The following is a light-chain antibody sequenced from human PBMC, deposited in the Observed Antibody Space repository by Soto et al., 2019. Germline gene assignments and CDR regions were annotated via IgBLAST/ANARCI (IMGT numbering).Light chain of an antibody. V-gene: IGLV2-11*01. J-gene: IGLJ3*02. CDR3: CSHAASYTWV. Sequence: QSALTQPRSVSGSPGQSVTISCTGTNRDVGSYNYVSWYQQHPGKAPKLLIYDVSSRPSGVPDRFFGSKSGNTASLTISGLKAGDDADYYCCSHAASYTWVFGGGTKLTVL. CDR1: NRDVGSYNY. CDR2: DVS.